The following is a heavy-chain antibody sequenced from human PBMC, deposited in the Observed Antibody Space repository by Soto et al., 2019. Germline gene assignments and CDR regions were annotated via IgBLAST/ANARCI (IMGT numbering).Heavy chain of an antibody. V-gene: IGHV3-23*01. J-gene: IGHJ6*02. Sequence: EVQLLESGGGLVQPGGSLRLSCAASGFTFSSHVMTWVRQGPGKGLQWVSTISSGGATYYADSVKGRFTISRDNSRNTLYLQRNSLSAEDTAVYYCARFIVEVGAAGWGRPMDVWGQGTTVTVSS. CDR1: GFTFSSHV. CDR3: ARFIVEVGAAGWGRPMDV. CDR2: ISSGGAT. D-gene: IGHD2-15*01.